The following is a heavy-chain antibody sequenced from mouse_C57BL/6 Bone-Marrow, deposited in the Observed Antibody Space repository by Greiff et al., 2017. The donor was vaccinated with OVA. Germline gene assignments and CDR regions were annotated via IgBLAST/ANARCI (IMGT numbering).Heavy chain of an antibody. CDR3: SRNRVIRNYSMDY. V-gene: IGHV2-9-1*01. Sequence: VKLVEPGPGLVAPSQSLSITCNVSGFSLTSYAISWVRQPPGKGLEWIGVIWTGGGTNYNSDLKSRLSISKDNSKSQVFLKMNSLQTDDTARYYCSRNRVIRNYSMDYWGQGTSVTVSS. J-gene: IGHJ4*01. CDR1: GFSLTSYA. CDR2: IWTGGGT.